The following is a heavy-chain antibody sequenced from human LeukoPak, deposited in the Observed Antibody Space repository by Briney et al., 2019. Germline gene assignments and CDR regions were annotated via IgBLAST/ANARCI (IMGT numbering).Heavy chain of an antibody. Sequence: PSETLSLTCAVYGGSFSGYYWSWIRQPPGKGLEWIGEINHSGSTNYNPSLKSRVTISVDTSKNQFSLKLSSVTAADTAVYYCARARAYCYGYAYWGQGTLVTVSS. D-gene: IGHD5-18*01. CDR3: ARARAYCYGYAY. CDR1: GGSFSGYY. CDR2: INHSGST. J-gene: IGHJ4*02. V-gene: IGHV4-34*01.